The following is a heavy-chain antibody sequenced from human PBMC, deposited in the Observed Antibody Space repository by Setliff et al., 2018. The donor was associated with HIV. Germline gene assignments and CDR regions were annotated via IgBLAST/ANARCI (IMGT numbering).Heavy chain of an antibody. J-gene: IGHJ4*02. CDR3: ARGLSFYDPGGFDY. V-gene: IGHV4-4*09. D-gene: IGHD3-22*01. CDR1: GGSISSYY. Sequence: PSETLSLTCTVSGGSISSYYWSWIRQPPGKGLEWIGYIYTSGSTTYNPSLKSRVTISVDTSKNQISLTLSSVTAADTAVYYCARGLSFYDPGGFDYWGQGTLVTVSS. CDR2: IYTSGST.